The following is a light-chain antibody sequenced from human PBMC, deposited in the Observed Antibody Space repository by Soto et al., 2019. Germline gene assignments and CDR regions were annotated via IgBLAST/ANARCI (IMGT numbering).Light chain of an antibody. J-gene: IGKJ1*01. V-gene: IGKV1-39*01. CDR1: QSISNY. CDR3: QQSYSTPRT. CDR2: AAF. Sequence: DIQMTQSPSSLSASVGVRVTIACRASQSISNYLNWYQQKPGKAPKLLIYAAFSLQSGVPSRFSGSGSGTEFTLTISSLQAEDFATYYCQQSYSTPRTFGQGTKVEIK.